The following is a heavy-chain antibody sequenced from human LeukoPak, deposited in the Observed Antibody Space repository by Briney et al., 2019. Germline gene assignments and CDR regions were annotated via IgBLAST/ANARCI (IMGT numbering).Heavy chain of an antibody. CDR1: GGSISSSSYY. CDR2: ISHSGST. D-gene: IGHD1-26*01. J-gene: IGHJ4*02. CDR3: ARMPPVGGSYVY. Sequence: PSETLSLTCTVSGGSISSSSYYWGWIRQPPGKGLEWIGYISHSGSTNYNPSLKSRVTISVDTSKNQFSLKLTSVTAADTAVYYCARMPPVGGSYVYWGQGTLVTVSS. V-gene: IGHV4-61*05.